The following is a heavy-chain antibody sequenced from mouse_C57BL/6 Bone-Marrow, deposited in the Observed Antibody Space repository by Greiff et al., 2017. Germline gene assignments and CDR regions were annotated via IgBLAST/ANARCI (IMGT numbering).Heavy chain of an antibody. CDR2: LNTSSGYT. V-gene: IGHV1-7*01. CDR3: ALYDYDGDSHYYAMDY. J-gene: IGHJ4*01. Sequence: VKVVESGAELAKPGASVKLSCKASGYTFTSYWMHWVKQRPGQGLEWIGYLNTSSGYTKYNQKFKDKATLTADKSSSTAYMQLSSLTYEDSAVYYCALYDYDGDSHYYAMDYGGQGTSVTVSS. CDR1: GYTFTSYW. D-gene: IGHD2-4*01.